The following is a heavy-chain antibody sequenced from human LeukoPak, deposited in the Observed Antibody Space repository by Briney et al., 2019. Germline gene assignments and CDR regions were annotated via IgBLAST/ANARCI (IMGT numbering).Heavy chain of an antibody. V-gene: IGHV1-2*02. Sequence: GASVKVSCKASGYTFTGSYMHWVRQAPGQGLEWMGWINPNSGGTNYAQKFQGRVTMTRDTSISTAYMELSRLRSDDTAVYYCARESFYDSSGYYRYFDYWGQGTLVTVSS. CDR2: INPNSGGT. J-gene: IGHJ4*02. CDR3: ARESFYDSSGYYRYFDY. CDR1: GYTFTGSY. D-gene: IGHD3-22*01.